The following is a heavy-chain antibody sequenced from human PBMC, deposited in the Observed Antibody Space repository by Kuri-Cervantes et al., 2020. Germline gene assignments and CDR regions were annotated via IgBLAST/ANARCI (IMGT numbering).Heavy chain of an antibody. V-gene: IGHV5-51*01. D-gene: IGHD1-26*01. CDR1: GYSFSNYW. CDR2: IYPSDSDT. J-gene: IGHJ5*02. Sequence: GGSLRLSCKASGYSFSNYWIAWVRQMPGKGLEWMGIIYPSDSDTRYSPSFQGQVTISADKSTSTAYLQWSSLKASDTAMYYCARRGSGKSNNNWFDPWGQGTLVTVSS. CDR3: ARRGSGKSNNNWFDP.